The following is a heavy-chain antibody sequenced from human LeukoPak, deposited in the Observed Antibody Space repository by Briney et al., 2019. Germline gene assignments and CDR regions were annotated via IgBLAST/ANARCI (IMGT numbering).Heavy chain of an antibody. J-gene: IGHJ4*02. CDR1: GFTFSDYY. Sequence: GGSLRLSCVASGFTFSDYYMSWIRQAPGKGLEWVSFISSSSSYTNCAASVKGRFTISRDNAENSLYLQMNSLRAEDTAVYYCARDGSRDGYNWFDYWGQGTLVTVSS. CDR2: ISSSSSYT. CDR3: ARDGSRDGYNWFDY. D-gene: IGHD5-24*01. V-gene: IGHV3-11*05.